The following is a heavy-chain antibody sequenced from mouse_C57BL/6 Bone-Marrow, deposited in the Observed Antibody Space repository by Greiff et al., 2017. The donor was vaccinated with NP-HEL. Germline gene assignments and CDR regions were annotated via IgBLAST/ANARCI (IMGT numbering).Heavy chain of an antibody. V-gene: IGHV6-3*01. J-gene: IGHJ2*01. Sequence: EVKLQESGGGLVQPGGSMKLSCVASGFTFSNYWMNWVRQSPEKGLEWVAQIRLKSDNYATHYAESVKGRFTISRDDSKSSVYLQMNNLRAEDTGIYYCTAPYYYGSSLDYWGQGTTLTVSS. CDR1: GFTFSNYW. D-gene: IGHD1-1*01. CDR3: TAPYYYGSSLDY. CDR2: IRLKSDNYAT.